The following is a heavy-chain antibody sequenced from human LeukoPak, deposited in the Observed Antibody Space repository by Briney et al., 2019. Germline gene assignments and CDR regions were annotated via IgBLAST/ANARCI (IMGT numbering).Heavy chain of an antibody. CDR1: GFTFSSYW. Sequence: GGSLRLSCAASGFTFSSYWVHWVRQPPGKGLVWVSRINSDGSTTTYADSVKGRFTISRDNAQNTLYLQMNSLRAEDTAVYCCARGAQGYYYDYMDVWGKGTTVIVSS. J-gene: IGHJ6*03. D-gene: IGHD2-15*01. CDR3: ARGAQGYYYDYMDV. V-gene: IGHV3-74*01. CDR2: INSDGSTT.